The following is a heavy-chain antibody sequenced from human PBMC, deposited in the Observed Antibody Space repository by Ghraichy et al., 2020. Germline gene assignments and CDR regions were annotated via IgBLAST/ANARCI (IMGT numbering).Heavy chain of an antibody. CDR1: GGSFSGYY. CDR3: ARHVDSRWERRYDYVWGSYRYNWFDP. CDR2: INHSGST. J-gene: IGHJ5*02. V-gene: IGHV4-34*01. D-gene: IGHD3-16*02. Sequence: ETLSLTCAVYGGSFSGYYWSWIRQPPGKGLEWIGEINHSGSTNYNPSLKSRVTISVDTSKNQFSLKLSSVTAADTAVYYCARHVDSRWERRYDYVWGSYRYNWFDPWGQGTLVTVSS.